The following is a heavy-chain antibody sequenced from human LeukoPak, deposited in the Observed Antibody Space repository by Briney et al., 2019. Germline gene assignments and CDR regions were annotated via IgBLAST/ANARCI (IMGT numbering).Heavy chain of an antibody. CDR1: GGSISSYY. J-gene: IGHJ4*02. D-gene: IGHD1-26*01. V-gene: IGHV4-59*01. CDR2: IYYSGST. Sequence: PSETLSLTCTVSGGSISSYYWSWIRQPPGKGLEWIGYIYYSGSTNYNPSLKSRVTVSVDTSKNQFSLKLSSVTAADTAVYYCARARGRGVPDYWGQGTLVTVSS. CDR3: ARARGRGVPDY.